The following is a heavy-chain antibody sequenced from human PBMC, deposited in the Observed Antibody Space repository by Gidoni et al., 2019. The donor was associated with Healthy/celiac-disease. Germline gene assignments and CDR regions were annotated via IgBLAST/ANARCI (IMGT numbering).Heavy chain of an antibody. CDR2: ISGSGGST. CDR3: ANFGFDAGGFDY. V-gene: IGHV3-23*01. J-gene: IGHJ4*02. Sequence: EVQLLESGGGLVQPGGSLSLYSAASGFTCSSYAMSWVRQAPGKGLEWVSAISGSGGSTYYADSVKGRFTIYRENYKNTLYLQMNSLRAEDTAVYYCANFGFDAGGFDYWGQGTLVTVSS. CDR1: GFTCSSYA. D-gene: IGHD3-10*01.